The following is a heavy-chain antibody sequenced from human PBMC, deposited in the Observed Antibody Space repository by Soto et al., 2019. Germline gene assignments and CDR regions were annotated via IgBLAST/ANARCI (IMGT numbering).Heavy chain of an antibody. J-gene: IGHJ4*02. Sequence: QVRLVESGGGVVQPGRSLRLSCAASGFTFSSYGMHWVRQAPGKGLEWVAVISYDGSNKYYADSVKGRFTISRDNSKNTLYLQMNSLRAEDTAVYYCAKGDYDILTGYYDYWGQGTLVTVSS. V-gene: IGHV3-30*18. CDR2: ISYDGSNK. CDR3: AKGDYDILTGYYDY. CDR1: GFTFSSYG. D-gene: IGHD3-9*01.